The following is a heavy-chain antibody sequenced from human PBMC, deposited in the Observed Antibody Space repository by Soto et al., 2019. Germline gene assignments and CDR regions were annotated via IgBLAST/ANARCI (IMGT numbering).Heavy chain of an antibody. CDR3: ARWYYDSSGYRGYYFDY. V-gene: IGHV4-59*01. CDR2: IYYSGST. CDR1: GGSISSYY. Sequence: SETLSLTCTVSGGSISSYYWSWIRQPPGKGLEWIGYIYYSGSTNYNPSLKSRVTISVDTSKNQFSLKLSSVTAADTAVYYCARWYYDSSGYRGYYFDYWGQGTLVTVSS. J-gene: IGHJ4*02. D-gene: IGHD3-22*01.